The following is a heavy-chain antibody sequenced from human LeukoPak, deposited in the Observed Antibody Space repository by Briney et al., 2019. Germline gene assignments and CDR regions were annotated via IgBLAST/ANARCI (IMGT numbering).Heavy chain of an antibody. D-gene: IGHD6-13*01. CDR3: VKDCSPYSSSWYGYYYYGMDV. CDR1: GFTFSSYA. J-gene: IGHJ6*02. Sequence: GGSLRLSCAASGFTFSSYAMSWVRQAPGKGLEWVSAISGSGGSTYYADSVKGRFTISRDNSKNTLYLQMNSLRAEDTAVYYCVKDCSPYSSSWYGYYYYGMDVWGQGTTVTVSS. V-gene: IGHV3-23*01. CDR2: ISGSGGST.